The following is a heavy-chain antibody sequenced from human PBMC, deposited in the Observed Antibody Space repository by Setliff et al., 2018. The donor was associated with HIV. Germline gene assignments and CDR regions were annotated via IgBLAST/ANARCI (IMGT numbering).Heavy chain of an antibody. V-gene: IGHV1-8*02. CDR3: ARGLRQNRSNSDVLDV. CDR2: MNPNSGNT. Sequence: RASVKVSCKASGYTFTTYDINWVRQATGQGLEWMGWMNPNSGNTGYAERFQGRVTMTRDTSISTVYMELTSLRSEDMAVYYCARGLRQNRSNSDVLDVWGQGTVVTVSS. CDR1: GYTFTTYD. J-gene: IGHJ3*01. D-gene: IGHD4-4*01.